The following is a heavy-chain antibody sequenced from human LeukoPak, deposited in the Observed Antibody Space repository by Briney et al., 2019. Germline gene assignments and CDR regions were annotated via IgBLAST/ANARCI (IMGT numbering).Heavy chain of an antibody. Sequence: PGGSLRLSCAASGFTFSNYWMNWVRQAPGKGLEWVASIQRDGSGKYYVESVKGRFTISRDNAKNSLYLQMNSLRAEDTAVYYCARQGYSSGKWGQGTLVTVSS. CDR2: IQRDGSGK. V-gene: IGHV3-7*01. CDR3: ARQGYSSGK. D-gene: IGHD6-19*01. CDR1: GFTFSNYW. J-gene: IGHJ1*01.